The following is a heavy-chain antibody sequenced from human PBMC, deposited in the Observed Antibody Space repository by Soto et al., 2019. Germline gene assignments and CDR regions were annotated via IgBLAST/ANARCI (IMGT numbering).Heavy chain of an antibody. Sequence: QVQLEESGGGLVEPGGSLRLSCAASGFRVSDNYMTWIGQAPGKGLEWVSYISSSGGYTNYADSVKGRFTISKDNAKNSLYLQMDSLRGEDTAVYFCAMSTGRRQDLRYDFGLDVWGQGTTVTVSS. CDR1: GFRVSDNY. J-gene: IGHJ6*02. CDR2: ISSSGGYT. V-gene: IGHV3-11*06. CDR3: AMSTGRRQDLRYDFGLDV.